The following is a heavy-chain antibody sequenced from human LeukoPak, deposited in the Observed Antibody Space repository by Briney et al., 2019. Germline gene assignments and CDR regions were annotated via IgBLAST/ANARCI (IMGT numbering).Heavy chain of an antibody. CDR2: ISGSGGST. CDR3: ANGWSPDY. Sequence: GGSLRLSCAASGFTFSSYAMSWVRQAPGKGLEWVSGISGSGGSTYYADSVKGRFTIFRDNSKNTLYLQMNSLRAGDTAVYHCANGWSPDYWGRGTLVTVSS. J-gene: IGHJ4*02. D-gene: IGHD2-15*01. CDR1: GFTFSSYA. V-gene: IGHV3-23*01.